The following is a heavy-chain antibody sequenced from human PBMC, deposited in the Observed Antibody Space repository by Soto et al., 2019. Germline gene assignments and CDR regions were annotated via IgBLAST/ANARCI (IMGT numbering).Heavy chain of an antibody. Sequence: SETLSLTCNVSGGSISTSRSYWAWIRQPPGKGLEWLANIFYSGSTYYNPSLASRVTVSVDTSKNEFSLKLRSVTAADTAVYYCARQPTTGDTDLWFDPWGQGTLVHRLL. CDR2: IFYSGST. D-gene: IGHD2-21*01. CDR1: GGSISTSRSY. CDR3: ARQPTTGDTDLWFDP. J-gene: IGHJ5*02. V-gene: IGHV4-39*01.